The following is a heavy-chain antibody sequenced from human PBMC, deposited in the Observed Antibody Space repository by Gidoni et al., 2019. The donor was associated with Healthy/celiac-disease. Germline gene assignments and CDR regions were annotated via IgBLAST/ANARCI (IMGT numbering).Heavy chain of an antibody. Sequence: QVQLQQWGAGLLKPSETLSLTCAVYGGSFSGYYWSWIRQPPGKGLEWIGEINHSGSTNYNPSLKSRVTISVDTSKNQFSLKLSSVTAADTAVYYCARGVRGVIRRLDYWGQGTLVTVSS. CDR1: GGSFSGYY. D-gene: IGHD3-10*01. CDR3: ARGVRGVIRRLDY. J-gene: IGHJ4*02. V-gene: IGHV4-34*01. CDR2: INHSGST.